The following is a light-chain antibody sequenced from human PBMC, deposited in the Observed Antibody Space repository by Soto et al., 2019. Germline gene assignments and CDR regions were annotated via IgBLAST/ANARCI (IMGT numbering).Light chain of an antibody. J-gene: IGKJ5*01. V-gene: IGKV3-20*01. CDR3: QQYGSLPYT. CDR1: QSLSTTD. CDR2: GTF. Sequence: EIVLTQSPGTLSLPPGKRATLSCRASQSLSTTDLVWYQHKSGQPPRPVIHGTFSTASGIPARFSGSGSGTDFTLTISRLEPEDSAVYYCQQYGSLPYTFGRGTRLEIQ.